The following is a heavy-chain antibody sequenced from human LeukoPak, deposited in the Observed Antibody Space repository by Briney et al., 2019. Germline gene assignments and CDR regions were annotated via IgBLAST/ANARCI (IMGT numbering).Heavy chain of an antibody. V-gene: IGHV3-66*01. Sequence: GGSLRLSCAASGFTVDRKHMTWVRQAPGKGLQWISFIYTGGNTYYSDSVKGRFTVSGDTSKNTLYLQMDSLRDEDTGVYRCAARDGGDYPYFDYWGPGTLVTVS. D-gene: IGHD4-17*01. CDR1: GFTVDRKH. J-gene: IGHJ4*02. CDR2: IYTGGNT. CDR3: AARDGGDYPYFDY.